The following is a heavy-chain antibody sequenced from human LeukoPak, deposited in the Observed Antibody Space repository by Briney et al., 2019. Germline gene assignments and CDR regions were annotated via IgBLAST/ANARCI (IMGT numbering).Heavy chain of an antibody. CDR1: GFTFSTFA. J-gene: IGHJ4*02. V-gene: IGHV3-23*01. D-gene: IGHD2-8*02. CDR2: IFPSGGEI. CDR3: ATYRQVLLPFES. Sequence: PGGSLRLSCAASGFTFSTFAMIWVRQPPGKGLEWVSSIFPSGGEIHYADSVRGRFTISRDNSKSTLSLQMRAEDTAIYYCATYRQVLLPFESWGQGTLVTVSS.